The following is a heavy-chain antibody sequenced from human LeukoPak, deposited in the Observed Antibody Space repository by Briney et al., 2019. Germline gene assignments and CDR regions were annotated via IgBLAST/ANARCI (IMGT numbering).Heavy chain of an antibody. CDR3: ARRESSYCGGDCYSIGLDY. CDR1: GFTFGGYL. Sequence: GGSLRLSCTASGFTFGGYLMNWVRQAPGKGLEWVSSISSSSSYIYYADSVKGRFTISRDNAKNSLYLQMNSLRAEDTAVYYCARRESSYCGGDCYSIGLDYWGQGTLVTVSS. D-gene: IGHD2-21*02. CDR2: ISSSSSYI. V-gene: IGHV3-21*01. J-gene: IGHJ4*02.